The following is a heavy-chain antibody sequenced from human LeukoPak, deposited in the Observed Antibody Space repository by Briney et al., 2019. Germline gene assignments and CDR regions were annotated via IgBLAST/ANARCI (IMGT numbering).Heavy chain of an antibody. CDR3: ATVSTSRNAFDI. CDR2: IIPIFGTA. V-gene: IGHV1-69*05. J-gene: IGHJ3*02. Sequence: ASVKVSCKASGGTFSSYAISWVRQAPGQGLEWMGGIIPIFGTANYAQKFQGRVTITTDESTSTAYMELSSLRSEDTAVYYCATVSTSRNAFDIWGQGTMVTVSS. CDR1: GGTFSSYA. D-gene: IGHD2-2*01.